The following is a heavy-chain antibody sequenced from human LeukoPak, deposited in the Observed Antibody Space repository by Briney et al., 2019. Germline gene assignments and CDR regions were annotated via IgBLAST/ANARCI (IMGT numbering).Heavy chain of an antibody. Sequence: GGSLRLSCAASGFTFSDNYMGWIRQAPGKGLEWISYITNSGSSTYYADSVKGRFTMSRDNAKKSLYLQMNSLRAEDTAVYYCAKGAVPWELWRGASISYFDYWGQGTLVTVSS. CDR2: ITNSGSST. D-gene: IGHD1-26*01. V-gene: IGHV3-11*01. J-gene: IGHJ4*02. CDR1: GFTFSDNY. CDR3: AKGAVPWELWRGASISYFDY.